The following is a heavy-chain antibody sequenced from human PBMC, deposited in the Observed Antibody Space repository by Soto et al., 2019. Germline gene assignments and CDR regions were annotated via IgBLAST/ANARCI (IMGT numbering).Heavy chain of an antibody. V-gene: IGHV5-51*01. Sequence: GESLKISCKGSGRIITTYCIAWVRRMPGKGLEWMGIIYPGDSGTRYSAAFQGQVTISADKSTNTAYLQWSRLKASDTAMYYCATAHGGNAQFDYWGRGTLVTVSS. D-gene: IGHD2-15*01. CDR2: IYPGDSGT. CDR1: GRIITTYC. J-gene: IGHJ4*02. CDR3: ATAHGGNAQFDY.